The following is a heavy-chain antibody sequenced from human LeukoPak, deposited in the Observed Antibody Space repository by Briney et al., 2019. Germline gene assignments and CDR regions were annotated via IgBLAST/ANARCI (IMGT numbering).Heavy chain of an antibody. CDR3: AKDYYGSGSRYYYGMDV. CDR2: ISYDGSNK. CDR1: GFTFSSYG. Sequence: PGGSLRLSCAASGFTFSSYGMHWVRQAPGKGLEGVAVISYDGSNKYYADSVKGRFTISRDNSKNTLYLQMNSLRAEDTAVYYCAKDYYGSGSRYYYGMDVWGQGTTVTVSS. J-gene: IGHJ6*02. V-gene: IGHV3-30*18. D-gene: IGHD3-10*01.